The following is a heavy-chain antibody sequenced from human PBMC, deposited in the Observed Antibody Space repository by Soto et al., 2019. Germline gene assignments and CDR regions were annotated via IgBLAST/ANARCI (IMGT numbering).Heavy chain of an antibody. CDR1: GFTFRSCA. V-gene: IGHV3-23*01. J-gene: IGHJ6*02. CDR3: AKGRSYYYYYGVDV. Sequence: HPGGSLGLSCAASGFTFRSCAMGWVRQAPGKGLEWVSDIIDSGASTYYADSVKGRFTISRDNSKSTLYLQMNSLRAEDTALYYCAKGRSYYYYYGVDVWGQGTTVTVSS. CDR2: IIDSGAST.